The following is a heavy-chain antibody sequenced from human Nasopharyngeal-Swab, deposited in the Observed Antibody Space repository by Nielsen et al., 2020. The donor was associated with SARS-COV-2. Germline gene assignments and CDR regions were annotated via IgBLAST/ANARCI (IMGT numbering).Heavy chain of an antibody. V-gene: IGHV3-48*01. J-gene: IGHJ2*01. CDR2: INTGSSSI. CDR1: GFTFSSYN. D-gene: IGHD4-23*01. Sequence: GESLKISCAASGFTFSSYNMNWVRQAPGKGLEWVSYINTGSSSIYYADSVKGRFTISRDNSKNTLYLQMNSLRAEDTAVYYCASTVVTQTGRGYWYFDLWGRGTLVTVSS. CDR3: ASTVVTQTGRGYWYFDL.